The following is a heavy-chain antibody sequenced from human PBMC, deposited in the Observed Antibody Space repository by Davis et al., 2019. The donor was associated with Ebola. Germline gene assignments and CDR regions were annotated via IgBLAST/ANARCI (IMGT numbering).Heavy chain of an antibody. CDR1: GGSISSGGYS. Sequence: MPSETLSLTCAVSGGSISSGGYSWSWIRQPPGKGLEWIGYIYYSGSTYYNPSLKSRVTISVDTSKNQFSLKLSSVTAADTAVYYCARSSSWGEEWAYYFDYWGQGTLVTVSS. D-gene: IGHD6-13*01. J-gene: IGHJ4*02. CDR3: ARSSSWGEEWAYYFDY. CDR2: IYYSGST. V-gene: IGHV4-30-4*07.